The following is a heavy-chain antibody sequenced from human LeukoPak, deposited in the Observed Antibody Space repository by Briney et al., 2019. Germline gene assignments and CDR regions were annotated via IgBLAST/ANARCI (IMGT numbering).Heavy chain of an antibody. V-gene: IGHV3-11*01. CDR3: ARDRGNSDPGDWFDS. J-gene: IGHJ5*01. D-gene: IGHD4-23*01. CDR1: GFTFSDYY. Sequence: GSLRLSCAASGFTFSDYYMSWIRQAPGKGLEWVSYISGSGSTVYYAASVRGRFTISRDNAKNSLFLQMNSLRAEDTAVYYCARDRGNSDPGDWFDSWGQGTLVTVSS. CDR2: ISGSGSTV.